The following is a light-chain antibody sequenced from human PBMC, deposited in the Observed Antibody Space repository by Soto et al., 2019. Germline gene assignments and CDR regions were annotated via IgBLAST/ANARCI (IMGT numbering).Light chain of an antibody. CDR1: QSIGSD. Sequence: EIVMTQSPDTLSVSPGERAALSCRASQSIGSDLAWYQQKPGQAPRLLIYGASGRATGVPDRFSGSGSGTDFTLTISRLEPEDFAVYFCQYYNSFRTFGQGTKVDIK. J-gene: IGKJ1*01. CDR3: QYYNSFRT. V-gene: IGKV3D-15*01. CDR2: GAS.